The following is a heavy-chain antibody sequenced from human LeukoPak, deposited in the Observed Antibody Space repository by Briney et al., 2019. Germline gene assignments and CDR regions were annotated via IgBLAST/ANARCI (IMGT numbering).Heavy chain of an antibody. D-gene: IGHD3-3*01. J-gene: IGHJ5*02. CDR3: ARLSVSITRRFDL. CDR2: ITKGGATV. Sequence: PGGSLRLSRAPSGCTLSNYEMNWVRLTPGKGLEWISYITKGGATVLYAESVKGRFTISRDNANSSLYLQMNSLRAEDTAVYFCARLSVSITRRFDLWGQGTLVTVSS. CDR1: GCTLSNYE. V-gene: IGHV3-48*03.